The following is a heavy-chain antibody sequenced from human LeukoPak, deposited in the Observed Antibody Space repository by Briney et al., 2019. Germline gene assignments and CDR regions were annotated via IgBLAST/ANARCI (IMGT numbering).Heavy chain of an antibody. CDR2: IYYSGST. Sequence: SETLSLTCTVSGGSISSSSYYWGWIRQPPGKGLEWIGSIYYSGSTYYNPSLKSRVTISVDRSKNQFSLKLSSVTAADTAVYYCAQAGDNKEDAFDIWGQGTMVTVSS. J-gene: IGHJ3*02. CDR3: AQAGDNKEDAFDI. V-gene: IGHV4-39*07. CDR1: GGSISSSSYY. D-gene: IGHD3-16*01.